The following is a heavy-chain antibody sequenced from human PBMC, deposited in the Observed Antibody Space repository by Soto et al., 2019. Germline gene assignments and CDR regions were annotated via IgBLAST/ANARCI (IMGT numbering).Heavy chain of an antibody. J-gene: IGHJ5*02. V-gene: IGHV6-1*01. D-gene: IGHD5-12*01. Sequence: SQTLSLTCAISGDSVSSNSAAWNWIRQPPSRGLEWLGRTYFRSKWYNDYAVSVKSRIIINPDTSNNQFSLQLNSVTPEDTAVYFCAKGDNLGPKTGYAFDPWGQGIMVTVS. CDR2: TYFRSKWYN. CDR1: GDSVSSNSAA. CDR3: AKGDNLGPKTGYAFDP.